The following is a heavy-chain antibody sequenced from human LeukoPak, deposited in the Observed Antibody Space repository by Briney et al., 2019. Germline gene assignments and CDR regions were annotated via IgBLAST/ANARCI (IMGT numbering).Heavy chain of an antibody. V-gene: IGHV3-74*01. Sequence: GGSLRLSCAASGFPVSGLPFSYYWMHWVRQAPGKGLVWVSRINSDGSSTIYADSVKGRFTISRDNAKNTVALQMNSLSAEGTAVYYCATGGSQYYDYWGQGTVVTVSS. CDR3: ATGGSQYYDY. D-gene: IGHD3-16*01. CDR2: INSDGSST. CDR1: GFPVSGLPFSYYW. J-gene: IGHJ4*02.